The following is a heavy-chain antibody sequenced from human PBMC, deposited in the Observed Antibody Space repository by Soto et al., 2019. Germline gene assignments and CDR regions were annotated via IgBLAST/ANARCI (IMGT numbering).Heavy chain of an antibody. D-gene: IGHD3-16*01. J-gene: IGHJ4*02. V-gene: IGHV2-5*01. Sequence: QITLKESGPTLVKPTQTLTLTCTYSGFSLRTTGVCVGWIRQPPGKALEWLGIIYWNEDKRYSPSLNNSCTLPSDISTSLVVLTMTTIDPVDTATYYCAHTWGLPFDYWGQGTLVIVSS. CDR1: GFSLRTTGVC. CDR3: AHTWGLPFDY. CDR2: IYWNEDK.